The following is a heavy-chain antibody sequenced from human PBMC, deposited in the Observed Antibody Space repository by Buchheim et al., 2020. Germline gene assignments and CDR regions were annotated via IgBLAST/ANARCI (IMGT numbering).Heavy chain of an antibody. J-gene: IGHJ4*02. Sequence: QLQLQESGPGLVKPSETLSLTCTVSGGSISSSSYYWGWIRQPPGKGLEWIGSIYYSGSTYYNPSLTSRVPISVDTSQNQFSLKLSSVTAADTAVYYCARPPGPTDPDDYGGQGTL. CDR1: GGSISSSSYY. CDR3: ARPPGPTDPDDY. V-gene: IGHV4-39*01. CDR2: IYYSGST.